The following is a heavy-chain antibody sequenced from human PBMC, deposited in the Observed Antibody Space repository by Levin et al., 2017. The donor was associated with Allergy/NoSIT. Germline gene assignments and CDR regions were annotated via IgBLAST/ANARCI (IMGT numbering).Heavy chain of an antibody. J-gene: IGHJ4*02. CDR2: ISGSGGST. CDR3: AKDLGGDTIFGVVIGLFDY. D-gene: IGHD3-3*01. Sequence: PGGSLRLSCAASGFTFSSYAMSWVRQAPGKGLEWVSAISGSGGSTFYADSVPGRFTISRDNSKNTLYLQMHSLRAEDTAVYYCAKDLGGDTIFGVVIGLFDYWGQGTLVTVSS. CDR1: GFTFSSYA. V-gene: IGHV3-23*01.